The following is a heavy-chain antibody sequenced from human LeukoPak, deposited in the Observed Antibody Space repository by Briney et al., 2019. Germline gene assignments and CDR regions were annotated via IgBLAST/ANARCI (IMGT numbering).Heavy chain of an antibody. CDR3: ARVRRDYVWGSYRRGIDAFDI. CDR1: GGSISRYY. D-gene: IGHD3-16*02. CDR2: IYTSGST. J-gene: IGHJ3*02. V-gene: IGHV4-4*07. Sequence: SETLSLSCTVSGGSISRYYWSWIRQPAGKGLEWIGRIYTSGSTNYNPSLKSRVTMSVDTSKNQFSLKLSSVTAADTAVYYCARVRRDYVWGSYRRGIDAFDIWGQGTMVTVSS.